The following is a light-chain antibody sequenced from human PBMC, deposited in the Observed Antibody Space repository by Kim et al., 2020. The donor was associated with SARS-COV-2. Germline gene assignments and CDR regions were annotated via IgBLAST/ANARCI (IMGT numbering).Light chain of an antibody. V-gene: IGLV2-14*03. Sequence: QSVLTPPASVSGSPGQSITISCTGTSSDIGDYNYVSWYQQHPGKAPKLMIYDVSERPSGVSNRFSGSKSGNTASLTISGLQAEDEADYYCSSYTGGGTWGFGGGTQQTGL. CDR1: SSDIGDYNY. CDR3: SSYTGGGTWG. J-gene: IGLJ3*02. CDR2: DVS.